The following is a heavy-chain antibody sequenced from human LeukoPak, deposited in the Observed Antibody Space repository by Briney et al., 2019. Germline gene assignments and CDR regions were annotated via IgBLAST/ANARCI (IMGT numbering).Heavy chain of an antibody. Sequence: AGSLSLSCAASGFSFSTNCMHWVRQPPGKGLMWVSRINSDESRTSYADSVKGRFTISRDNAKNTLYLQMNSLRSEDTAVYFCARGGSSIYYYYMDVWGKGITVTISS. CDR2: INSDESRT. CDR1: GFSFSTNC. D-gene: IGHD3-10*01. CDR3: ARGGSSIYYYYMDV. J-gene: IGHJ6*03. V-gene: IGHV3-74*01.